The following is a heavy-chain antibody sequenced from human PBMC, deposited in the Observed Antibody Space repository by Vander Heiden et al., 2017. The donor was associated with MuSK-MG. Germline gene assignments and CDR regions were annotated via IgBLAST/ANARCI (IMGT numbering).Heavy chain of an antibody. CDR2: IIPILGIA. J-gene: IGHJ4*02. V-gene: IGHV1-69*04. CDR3: ARVTYSSASGLDY. D-gene: IGHD6-6*01. Sequence: QVQLVQAGAEGPTPASSVKVSCRASGGTFSSYTISWVRQAPGQGLEWMGRIIPILGIANYAQKFQCRVTITADKSTSTAYMELSSLRSEDTAVYYCARVTYSSASGLDYWGQGTLVTVSS. CDR1: GGTFSSYT.